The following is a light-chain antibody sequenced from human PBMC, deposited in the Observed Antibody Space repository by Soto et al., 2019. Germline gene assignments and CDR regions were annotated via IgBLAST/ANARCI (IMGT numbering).Light chain of an antibody. CDR1: SSDVGDYNY. V-gene: IGLV2-14*01. CDR3: SSYTSSSTLLYV. CDR2: EVT. Sequence: SALTQPASVSGSLGQSITISCTGTSSDVGDYNYVSWYQQHPDKAPKLMLYEVTTRPSGVSDRLSGSKSGNTASLTISGLQAEDEADYYCSSYTSSSTLLYVFGTGTKVTVL. J-gene: IGLJ1*01.